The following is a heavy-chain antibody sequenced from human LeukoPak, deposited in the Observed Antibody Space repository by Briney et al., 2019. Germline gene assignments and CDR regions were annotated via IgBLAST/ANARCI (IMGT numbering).Heavy chain of an antibody. CDR1: GFTFDDYG. Sequence: GGSLRLSCAASGFTFDDYGMSWVRQAPGKGLEWVSGINWNGGSTGYADSVKGRFTISRDNAKNSLYLQMNSLRAEDTAVYYCSGSYSPYYYYYGMDVWGQGTTVTVSS. D-gene: IGHD3-10*01. CDR3: SGSYSPYYYYYGMDV. V-gene: IGHV3-20*04. CDR2: INWNGGST. J-gene: IGHJ6*02.